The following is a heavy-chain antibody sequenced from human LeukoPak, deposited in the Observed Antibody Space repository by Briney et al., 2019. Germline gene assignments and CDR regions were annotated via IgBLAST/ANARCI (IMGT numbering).Heavy chain of an antibody. CDR2: ISWNSASV. V-gene: IGHV3-9*01. D-gene: IGHD6-13*01. Sequence: GRSLRLSCEASGFTFDDYGMHWVRHAPGKGLEWVSSISWNSASVGYVDSVKGRFTISRDNAKKTLYLQMNSLRAEDTALYYCAKDYGYSSSWYDYWGQGTLVTVSS. J-gene: IGHJ4*02. CDR3: AKDYGYSSSWYDY. CDR1: GFTFDDYG.